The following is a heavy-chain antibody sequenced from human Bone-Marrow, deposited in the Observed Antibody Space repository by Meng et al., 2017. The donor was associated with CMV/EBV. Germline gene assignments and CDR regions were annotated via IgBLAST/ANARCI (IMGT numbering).Heavy chain of an antibody. J-gene: IGHJ3*02. CDR2: IYYSGST. Sequence: SETLSLTCTVSGGSISSSSYYWGWIRQPPGKGLEWIGSIYYSGSTYYNPSLKSRVTISVDTSKNQFSLKLSSVTAADTAVYYCARVTRLRYFGLGDAFDIWGQGTMVTVSS. V-gene: IGHV4-39*01. CDR1: GGSISSSSYY. CDR3: ARVTRLRYFGLGDAFDI. D-gene: IGHD3-9*01.